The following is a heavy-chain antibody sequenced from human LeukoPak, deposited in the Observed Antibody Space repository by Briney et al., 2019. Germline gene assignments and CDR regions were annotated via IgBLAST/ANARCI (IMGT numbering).Heavy chain of an antibody. J-gene: IGHJ6*02. CDR1: GFTVSSNY. CDR3: ARDEGPPGFWSGYLTYYYGMDV. CDR2: ISGSGGNT. V-gene: IGHV3-53*05. Sequence: GGSLRLSCAASGFTVSSNYMSWVRQAPGKGLEWVSVISGSGGNTFYADSVKGRFTISRDNSKNTLYLQMNSLRAEDTAVYYCARDEGPPGFWSGYLTYYYGMDVWGQGTTVTVSS. D-gene: IGHD3-3*01.